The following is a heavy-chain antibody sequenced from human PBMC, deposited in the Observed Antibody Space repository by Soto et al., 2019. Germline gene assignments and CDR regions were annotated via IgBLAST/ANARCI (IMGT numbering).Heavy chain of an antibody. CDR3: AKDTVGGYSFWSGYYSDGLDV. Sequence: EVKLLESGGGLAQPGGSLRLSCVGSGFTFDSYAISWVRQAPGERLQWIAAISGSADGTDYAHSVRGRFTISRDNAKKTVYLQMDSLRVEETAVYFCAKDTVGGYSFWSGYYSDGLDVWGQGTLVSVS. D-gene: IGHD3-3*01. J-gene: IGHJ3*01. V-gene: IGHV3-23*01. CDR1: GFTFDSYA. CDR2: ISGSADGT.